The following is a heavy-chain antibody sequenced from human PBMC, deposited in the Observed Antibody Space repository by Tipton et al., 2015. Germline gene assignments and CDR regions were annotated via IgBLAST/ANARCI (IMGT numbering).Heavy chain of an antibody. CDR3: ARESIVVVPAAPGTKDYYYYGMDV. CDR2: IKQDGSEK. D-gene: IGHD2-2*01. CDR1: GSTFSSYW. V-gene: IGHV3-7*03. J-gene: IGHJ6*02. Sequence: SLRLSCAASGSTFSSYWMSWVRQAPGKGLEWVANIKQDGSEKYYVDSVKGRFTISRDNAKNSLYLQMNSLRAEDTAVYYCARESIVVVPAAPGTKDYYYYGMDVWGQGTTVTVSS.